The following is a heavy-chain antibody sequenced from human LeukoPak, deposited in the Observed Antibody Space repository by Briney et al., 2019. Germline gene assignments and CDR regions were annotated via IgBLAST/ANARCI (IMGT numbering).Heavy chain of an antibody. D-gene: IGHD6-19*01. CDR3: ARGHPSATGYSSGWYFHY. V-gene: IGHV1-46*01. Sequence: PGASVRVSCKASGYTFTGYYMHWVRQAPGQGLEWMGIINPSADSTNYAQKFQGRVTMTRDMSTSTVYMDLSSLTSEDTAVYYCARGHPSATGYSSGWYFHYWGQGTLVTVSS. CDR2: INPSADST. J-gene: IGHJ4*02. CDR1: GYTFTGYY.